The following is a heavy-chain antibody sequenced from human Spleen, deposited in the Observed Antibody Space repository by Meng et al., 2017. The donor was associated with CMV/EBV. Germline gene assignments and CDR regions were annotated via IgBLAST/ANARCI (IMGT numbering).Heavy chain of an antibody. CDR2: IYDSGST. D-gene: IGHD2-2*01. CDR3: ASWFCSSTSCYESFSYYYYGMDV. Sequence: SETLSLTCTVSGGAVSSGSYHWSWIRQPPGMGLVWIGYIYDSGSTNYNPSLKSRVTISVDTSKNQFSLKLSSVTAADTAVYYCASWFCSSTSCYESFSYYYYGMDVWGQGTTVTVSS. V-gene: IGHV4-61*01. J-gene: IGHJ6*02. CDR1: GGAVSSGSYH.